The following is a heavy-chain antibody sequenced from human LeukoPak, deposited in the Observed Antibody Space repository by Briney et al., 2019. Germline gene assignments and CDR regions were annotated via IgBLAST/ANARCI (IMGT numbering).Heavy chain of an antibody. CDR3: AKGVPFDY. D-gene: IGHD4/OR15-4a*01. CDR1: GFTFDDYA. CDR2: ISWNSGSI. V-gene: IGHV3-9*01. J-gene: IGHJ4*02. Sequence: PGGSLRLSCAASGFTFDDYAMHWVRQAPWKGLEWVSGISWNSGSIGYADSVKGRFTISRDNAKNSLYLQMNSLRAEDTAVYYCAKGVPFDYWGQGTLVTVSS.